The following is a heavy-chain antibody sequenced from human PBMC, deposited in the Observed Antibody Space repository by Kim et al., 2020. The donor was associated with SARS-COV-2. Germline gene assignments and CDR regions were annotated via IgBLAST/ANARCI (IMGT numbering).Heavy chain of an antibody. CDR3: ARQGSGSYYYYYYGMDV. V-gene: IGHV4-39*01. J-gene: IGHJ6*02. CDR2: IYYSGST. CDR1: GGSISSRSYY. D-gene: IGHD3-10*01. Sequence: SETLSLTCTVSGGSISSRSYYWGWIRQPPGKGLEWIGSIYYSGSTYYNPSLKSRVTISVDTSKNQFSLKLSSVTAADTAVYYCARQGSGSYYYYYYGMDVWGQGTTVTVSS.